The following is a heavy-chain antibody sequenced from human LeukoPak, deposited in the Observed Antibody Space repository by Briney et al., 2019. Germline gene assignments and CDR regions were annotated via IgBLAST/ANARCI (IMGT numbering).Heavy chain of an antibody. D-gene: IGHD3-22*01. J-gene: IGHJ4*02. CDR3: DTSDYYDSSGYFY. CDR2: ISGSGGST. V-gene: IGHV3-23*01. Sequence: PGGSLRLSCAASGFTFSSYAMSWVRQAPGKGLEWVSAISGSGGSTYYADSVKGRFTISRDNSKNTLYLQMNSLRAEDTAVYYCDTSDYYDSSGYFYWGQGTLVTVSS. CDR1: GFTFSSYA.